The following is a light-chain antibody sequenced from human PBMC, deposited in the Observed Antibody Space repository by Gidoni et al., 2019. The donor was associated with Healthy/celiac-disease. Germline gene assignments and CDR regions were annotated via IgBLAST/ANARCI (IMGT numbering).Light chain of an antibody. CDR1: QSVSSN. Sequence: EIVMTQSPATLSVSPGERATPSCRASQSVSSNLAWYQQKPGQAPRLLIYGASTRATGIPARFSGSGSGTEFTLTISSLQSEDFAVYYCQQYNNWPSITFXXXTRLEIK. CDR2: GAS. CDR3: QQYNNWPSIT. J-gene: IGKJ5*01. V-gene: IGKV3-15*01.